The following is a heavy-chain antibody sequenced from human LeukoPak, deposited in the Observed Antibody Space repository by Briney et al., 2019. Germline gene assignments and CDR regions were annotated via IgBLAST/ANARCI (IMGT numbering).Heavy chain of an antibody. Sequence: SQTLSLTCAISGDSVSSNSAAWNWIRQSPSRGLEWLGRTYYRSKRYNEYALSVRSQITINADTSKNQFSLQLNSVTPEDRAVYYCARYYYAWDYWGQGTLVTVSS. J-gene: IGHJ4*02. V-gene: IGHV6-1*01. D-gene: IGHD3-10*01. CDR2: TYYRSKRYN. CDR3: ARYYYAWDY. CDR1: GDSVSSNSAA.